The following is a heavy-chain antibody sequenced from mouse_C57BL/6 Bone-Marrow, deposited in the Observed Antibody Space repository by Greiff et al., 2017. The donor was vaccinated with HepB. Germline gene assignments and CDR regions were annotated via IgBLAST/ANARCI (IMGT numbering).Heavy chain of an antibody. J-gene: IGHJ3*01. CDR1: GFTFSSYG. Sequence: EVKLVESGGDLVKPGGSLKLSCAASGFTFSSYGMSWVRQTPDKRLEWVATISSGGSYTYYPDSVKGRFTISRDNAKNTLYLQMSSLKSEDTAMYYCARQGLRFAYWGQGTLVTVSA. CDR3: ARQGLRFAY. V-gene: IGHV5-6*01. D-gene: IGHD3-3*01. CDR2: ISSGGSYT.